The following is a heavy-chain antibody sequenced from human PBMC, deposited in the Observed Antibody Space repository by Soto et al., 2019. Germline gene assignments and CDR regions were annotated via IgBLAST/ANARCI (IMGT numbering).Heavy chain of an antibody. Sequence: PVGSLRLSCASSVFTFSDYYMSCIRHSPGKWLEWVSYISSSGSTIYYADSVKGRFTISRNNAKNSLYLQMNSLRAEDPAVYYCARVFTPILPGNWNDVEWWGEGTLVILSS. CDR2: ISSSGSTI. D-gene: IGHD1-20*01. CDR3: ARVFTPILPGNWNDVEW. J-gene: IGHJ4*02. V-gene: IGHV3-11*01. CDR1: VFTFSDYY.